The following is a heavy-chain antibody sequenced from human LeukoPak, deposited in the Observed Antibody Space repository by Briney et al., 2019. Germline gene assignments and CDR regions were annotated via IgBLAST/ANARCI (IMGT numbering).Heavy chain of an antibody. CDR3: ARVACSSTSCPDY. D-gene: IGHD2-2*01. V-gene: IGHV3-30*04. J-gene: IGHJ4*02. CDR1: GFTFSSYA. Sequence: GGSLRLSCAASGFTFSSYAMHWVRQAPGKGLEWVAVISYDGSNKYYADSVKGRFTISRDNSKNTLYLQMNNVRAEDTAIYYCARVACSSTSCPDYWGQGTLITVSS. CDR2: ISYDGSNK.